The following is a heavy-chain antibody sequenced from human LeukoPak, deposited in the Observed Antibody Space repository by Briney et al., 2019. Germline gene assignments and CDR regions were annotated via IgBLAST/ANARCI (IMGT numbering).Heavy chain of an antibody. D-gene: IGHD6-13*01. CDR1: GYSFTTYW. J-gene: IGHJ4*02. Sequence: PGESLRISCKGSGYSFTTYWISWVRQMPGKGLEWMGRIDPSDSYTNYSPSFKGHGTISADKSFSTAYLQWTSLKASDTAMYYCARHAKAYGSSCDYWGQGTLVTVSS. CDR2: IDPSDSYT. V-gene: IGHV5-10-1*01. CDR3: ARHAKAYGSSCDY.